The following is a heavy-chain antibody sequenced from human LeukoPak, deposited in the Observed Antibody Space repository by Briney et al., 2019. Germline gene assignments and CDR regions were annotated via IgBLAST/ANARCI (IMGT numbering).Heavy chain of an antibody. D-gene: IGHD2-21*02. CDR3: AREVAHCGGDCYPSTTNWFDP. V-gene: IGHV1-2*02. Sequence: ASLKVSCKASGYTFTGYYMHWVRQAPGQGLEWMGWINPNSGGTNYAQKFQGRVTMTRDTSISTAYMELSRLRSDDTAVYYCAREVAHCGGDCYPSTTNWFDPWGQGTLVTVSS. CDR2: INPNSGGT. J-gene: IGHJ5*02. CDR1: GYTFTGYY.